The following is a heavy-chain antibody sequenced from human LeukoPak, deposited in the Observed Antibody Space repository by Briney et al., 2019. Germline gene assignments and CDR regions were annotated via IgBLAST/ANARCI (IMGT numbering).Heavy chain of an antibody. D-gene: IGHD3-22*01. Sequence: PGGSLRLSCAASGFTFDDYAMHWVRRAPGKGLEWVSLISGDGDITYYTDSVKGRFTISRDNRKNSLYLQMSSLRTEDTALYYCAKEPHYYDSSGYYWGQGTLVTVSS. J-gene: IGHJ4*02. CDR2: ISGDGDIT. CDR1: GFTFDDYA. V-gene: IGHV3-43*02. CDR3: AKEPHYYDSSGYY.